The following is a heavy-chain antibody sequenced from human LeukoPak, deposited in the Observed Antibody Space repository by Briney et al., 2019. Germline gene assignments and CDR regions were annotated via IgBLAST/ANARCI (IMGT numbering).Heavy chain of an antibody. CDR3: ARDPPEIVVVSAFDI. Sequence: SVKVSCKASGYTFTSYGISWVRQAPGQGLDWMGWISAYNGNTNNAQKLQGRVTMTTDTSTSTAYMELRSLRSDDTAVYYCARDPPEIVVVSAFDIWGQGTMVTVSS. CDR2: ISAYNGNT. CDR1: GYTFTSYG. D-gene: IGHD3-22*01. J-gene: IGHJ3*02. V-gene: IGHV1-18*01.